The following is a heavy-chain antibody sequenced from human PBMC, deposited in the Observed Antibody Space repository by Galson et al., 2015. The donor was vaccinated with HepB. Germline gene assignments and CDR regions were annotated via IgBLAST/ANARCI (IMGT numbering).Heavy chain of an antibody. D-gene: IGHD1-26*01. Sequence: QSGAEVKKPGDSLQISCKGSGYIFSNYWIVWVRQMPGKGLEFMGIIYPGDSDTKYSPSFQGQVTISADKSTSTAYLQWSSLKASDTAMYYCAKMSVGCFDYWGQGTLVTVAS. CDR3: AKMSVGCFDY. CDR2: IYPGDSDT. V-gene: IGHV5-51*01. J-gene: IGHJ4*02. CDR1: GYIFSNYW.